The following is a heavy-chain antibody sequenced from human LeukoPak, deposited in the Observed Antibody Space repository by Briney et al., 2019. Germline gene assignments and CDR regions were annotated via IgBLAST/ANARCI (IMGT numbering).Heavy chain of an antibody. V-gene: IGHV1-69*06. Sequence: SVKVSCKASGGTFSSYAISWVRQAPGQGLEWMGGIIPIFGTADYAQKFQGRVTITADKSTSTAYMELSSLRSEDTAVYYCARIAAAGTNWFDPWGQGTLVTVSS. CDR3: ARIAAAGTNWFDP. CDR2: IIPIFGTA. D-gene: IGHD6-13*01. CDR1: GGTFSSYA. J-gene: IGHJ5*02.